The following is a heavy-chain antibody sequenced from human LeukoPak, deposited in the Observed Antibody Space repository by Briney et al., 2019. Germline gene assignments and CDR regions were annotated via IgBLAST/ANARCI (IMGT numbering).Heavy chain of an antibody. J-gene: IGHJ6*03. V-gene: IGHV3-23*01. CDR2: ISGSGGST. CDR1: GFTFSSYA. D-gene: IGHD6-6*01. CDR3: AKGVSSSSYYYYYMDV. Sequence: GGSLRLSCAASGFTFSSYAMSRVRQAPGKGLEWASAISGSGGSTYYADSVKGRFTISRDNSKNTLYLQMNSLRAEDTAVYYCAKGVSSSSYYYYYMDVWGKGTTVTVSS.